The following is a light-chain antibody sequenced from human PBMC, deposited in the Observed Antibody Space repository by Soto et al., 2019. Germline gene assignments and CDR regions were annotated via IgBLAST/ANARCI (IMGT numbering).Light chain of an antibody. V-gene: IGKV1-12*01. J-gene: IGKJ4*01. CDR1: QAVSTW. Sequence: DIEMSQYPSFVSASVGDRVTITCRASQAVSTWLAWYQQKPGDAPKLLIYAASTLQSGVPSRFSGSGSGTDFTLTIRSLQPEDFATYYCQQANSFPRTFVGGSKVDI. CDR2: AAS. CDR3: QQANSFPRT.